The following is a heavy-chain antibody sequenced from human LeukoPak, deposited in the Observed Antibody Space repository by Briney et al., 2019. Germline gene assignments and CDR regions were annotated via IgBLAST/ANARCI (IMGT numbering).Heavy chain of an antibody. CDR1: GDSVNSGAYY. V-gene: IGHV4-61*02. J-gene: IGHJ4*02. CDR3: ARDPDFWSGYYNFDY. Sequence: SETLSLTCTVSGDSVNSGAYYWSWLRQPAGKEPEWIGRIYPLETTYYNPSLKSRVTISVDTSKNQFSLKLNSVTAADTAVYYCARDPDFWSGYYNFDYWGQGTLVTVSS. CDR2: IYPLETT. D-gene: IGHD3-3*01.